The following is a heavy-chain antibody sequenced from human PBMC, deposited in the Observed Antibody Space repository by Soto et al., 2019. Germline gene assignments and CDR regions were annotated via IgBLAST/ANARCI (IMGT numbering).Heavy chain of an antibody. CDR1: GYSFTSYW. V-gene: IGHV5-10-1*01. Sequence: PGESLKISCKGSGYSFTSYWISWVRQMPGKGLEWMGRIDPSDSYNKYSPSFQGHVTISADKSISTAYLQWSSLKASDTAMYYCARLWFGEGSYNTYYYYYGMDVWGQGTTVTVSS. CDR3: ARLWFGEGSYNTYYYYYGMDV. D-gene: IGHD3-10*01. CDR2: IDPSDSYN. J-gene: IGHJ6*02.